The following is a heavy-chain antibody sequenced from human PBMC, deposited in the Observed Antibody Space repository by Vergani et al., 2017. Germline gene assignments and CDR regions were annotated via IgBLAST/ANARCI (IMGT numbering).Heavy chain of an antibody. D-gene: IGHD5-18*01. J-gene: IGHJ4*02. CDR1: GYTFTSYG. V-gene: IGHV1-18*01. CDR3: ARTPRRGYSYGPSGY. CDR2: ISAYNGKT. Sequence: QVQLVQSGAEVKKPGASVKFSCKASGYTFTSYGISWVRQAPGQGLEWMGWISAYNGKTNYAQKLQGRGTMTTDTSTSTAYMELRSLRSDATAVYYCARTPRRGYSYGPSGYWGQGTLVTVSS.